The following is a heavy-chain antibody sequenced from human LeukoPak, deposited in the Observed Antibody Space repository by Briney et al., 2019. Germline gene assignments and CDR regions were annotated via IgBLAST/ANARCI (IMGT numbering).Heavy chain of an antibody. CDR2: ISDDSNYI. CDR1: GFTFSDYS. D-gene: IGHD3-22*01. J-gene: IGHJ1*01. V-gene: IGHV3-21*01. CDR3: ATYSSLNRREFQF. Sequence: SGGSLRLSCAASGFTFSDYSMNWVRQAPGKGLEWVSSISDDSNYIYYADSVKGRFTISRDNAKNSLYLQMNSLRAEDTAVYYCATYSSLNRREFQFWGQGTLLTVSS.